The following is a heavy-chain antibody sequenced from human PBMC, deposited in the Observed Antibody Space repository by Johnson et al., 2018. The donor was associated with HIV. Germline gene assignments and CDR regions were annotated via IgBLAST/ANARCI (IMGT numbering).Heavy chain of an antibody. CDR2: IKQDGSNK. Sequence: VQLVESGGGLVQPGGSLRLSCAASGFTFSSYWMSWVRQAPGKGLEWVANIKQDGSNKYYVASVKGRFTISRDNAKNSLFLQMNSLRAEDTAMYYSARGLPNYYDSSGVDAFDIWGQGTMVTVSS. CDR1: GFTFSSYW. V-gene: IGHV3-7*01. CDR3: ARGLPNYYDSSGVDAFDI. J-gene: IGHJ3*02. D-gene: IGHD3-22*01.